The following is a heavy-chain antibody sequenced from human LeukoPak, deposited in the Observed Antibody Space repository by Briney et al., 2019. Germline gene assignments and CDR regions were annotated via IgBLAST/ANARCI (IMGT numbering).Heavy chain of an antibody. CDR1: GFTFSSYG. Sequence: TGRSLRLSCAASGFTFSSYGMHWVRQAPGKGLEWVAVILYDGSNKYYADSVKGGFTIYSDNSKNPLDLQMNSLGAEDTAVYYCAKDQNYDILTAKLIDYWGQGTLVTVSS. CDR3: AKDQNYDILTAKLIDY. V-gene: IGHV3-30*18. D-gene: IGHD3-9*01. CDR2: ILYDGSNK. J-gene: IGHJ4*02.